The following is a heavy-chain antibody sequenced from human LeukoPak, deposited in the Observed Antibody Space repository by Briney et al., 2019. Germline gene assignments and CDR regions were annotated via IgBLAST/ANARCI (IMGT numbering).Heavy chain of an antibody. CDR3: ARELYSSGWYCDY. V-gene: IGHV3-21*01. D-gene: IGHD6-19*01. CDR1: GFTFSSYS. J-gene: IGHJ4*02. CDR2: ISSSSSYT. Sequence: GGSLRLSCAASGFTFSSYSMNWVRQAPGKGLEWVSSISSSSSYTYYADSVKGRFTISRDNAKNSLYLQMNSLRAEDTAVYYCARELYSSGWYCDYWGQGTLVTVSS.